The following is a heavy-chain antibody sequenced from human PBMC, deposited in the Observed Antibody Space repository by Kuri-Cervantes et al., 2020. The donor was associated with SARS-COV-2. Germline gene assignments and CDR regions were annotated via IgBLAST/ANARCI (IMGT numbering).Heavy chain of an antibody. D-gene: IGHD2-15*01. CDR2: IKQDGSEK. Sequence: GGSLRLSCAASGFTFDDYAMHWVRQAPGKGLEWVANIKQDGSEKYYVDSVKGRFTISRDNAKNSLYLQMNSLRAEDTAVYYCARDLYCSGGSCYSLGFDYWGQGTLVTVSS. V-gene: IGHV3-7*01. CDR3: ARDLYCSGGSCYSLGFDY. J-gene: IGHJ4*02. CDR1: GFTFDDYA.